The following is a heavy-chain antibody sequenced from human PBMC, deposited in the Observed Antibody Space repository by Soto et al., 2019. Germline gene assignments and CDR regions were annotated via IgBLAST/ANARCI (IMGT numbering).Heavy chain of an antibody. V-gene: IGHV1-8*01. CDR3: ARVRSGFSFDY. D-gene: IGHD3-3*01. CDR2: MSPHDDKT. Sequence: ASVKVSCKTSGYTFTSYDINWIRQAPGQGLEWKGIMSPHDDKTGYAQKFQGKDNMTKSISTGTIYKEMSSLRSDDTAVYYCARVRSGFSFDYWGQGTPVTVSS. J-gene: IGHJ4*02. CDR1: GYTFTSYD.